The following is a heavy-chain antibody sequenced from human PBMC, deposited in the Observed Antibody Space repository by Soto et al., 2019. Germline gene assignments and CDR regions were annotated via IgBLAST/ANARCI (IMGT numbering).Heavy chain of an antibody. CDR1: GFTFRGYA. V-gene: IGHV3-23*01. CDR3: AKAYSASHSPFDC. D-gene: IGHD1-26*01. J-gene: IGHJ4*02. Sequence: EEQLLESGGGLAQPGGSLRLSCAASGFTFRGYAMSWVRQAPGKGPEWVSGISGSGDSTYHAKSVKGRFIISRDNSKNTLYLEINSLRAEDTAVYYCAKAYSASHSPFDCWGQGTLVAVSS. CDR2: ISGSGDST.